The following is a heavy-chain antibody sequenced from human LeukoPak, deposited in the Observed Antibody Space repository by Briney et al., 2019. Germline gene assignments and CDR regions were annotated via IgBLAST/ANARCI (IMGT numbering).Heavy chain of an antibody. Sequence: GGSLKLSCEASGFSLDTFTVNWVRHAPEKGLEWVSSISSDPKYTKYADSVQGRFTVSRGHAENSVFLEMKSLRVDDTATYFCARDRYDSSASATFDYWGRGTLFAVSS. CDR1: GFSLDTFT. CDR3: ARDRYDSSASATFDY. J-gene: IGHJ4*02. D-gene: IGHD3-22*01. CDR2: ISSDPKYT. V-gene: IGHV3-21*06.